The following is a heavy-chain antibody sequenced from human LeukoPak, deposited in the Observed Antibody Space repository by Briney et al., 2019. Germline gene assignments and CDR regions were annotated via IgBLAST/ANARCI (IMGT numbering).Heavy chain of an antibody. D-gene: IGHD3-16*02. CDR3: ARVLYKGPFDY. CDR1: GGSFSGYY. J-gene: IGHJ4*02. CDR2: INHSGST. V-gene: IGHV4-34*01. Sequence: PSETLSLTCAVYGGSFSGYYWSWIRQPPGKGLEWIGEINHSGSTNYNPSLKSRVTISVDTSKNQFSLKLSSVTAADTAVYYCARVLYKGPFDYWGQGTLVTVSS.